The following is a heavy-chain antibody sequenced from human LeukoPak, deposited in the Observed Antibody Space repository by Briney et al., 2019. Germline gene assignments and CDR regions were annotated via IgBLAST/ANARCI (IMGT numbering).Heavy chain of an antibody. J-gene: IGHJ6*03. Sequence: GASVKVSCKASGYTFSNYYLHWVRQATGQGLEWMGWMNPNSGNTGYAQKFQGRVTITRNTSISTAYMELSSLRSEDTAVYYCARVPHYGSGSYYIRTYGYYMDVWGKGTTVTVSS. CDR1: GYTFSNYY. V-gene: IGHV1-8*03. CDR2: MNPNSGNT. D-gene: IGHD3-10*01. CDR3: ARVPHYGSGSYYIRTYGYYMDV.